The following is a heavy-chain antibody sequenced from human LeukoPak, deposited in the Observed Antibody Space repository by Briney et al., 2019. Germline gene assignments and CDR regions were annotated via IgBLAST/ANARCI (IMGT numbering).Heavy chain of an antibody. CDR2: IYHSGST. V-gene: IGHV4-38-2*01. Sequence: SETLSLTCAVSGYSSSSGYYWGWTRQPPGKGLEWIGSIYHSGSTYYNPSLKSRVTISVDTSKNQFSLKLSSVTAADTAVYYCARSLGSFDYWGQGTLVTVSS. CDR3: ARSLGSFDY. D-gene: IGHD7-27*01. CDR1: GYSSSSGYY. J-gene: IGHJ4*02.